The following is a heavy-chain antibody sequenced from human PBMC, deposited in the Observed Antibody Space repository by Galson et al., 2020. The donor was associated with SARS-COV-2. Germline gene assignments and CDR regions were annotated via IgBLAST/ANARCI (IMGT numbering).Heavy chain of an antibody. Sequence: SVKVSCKTSGGTFSDHAISWVRQAPGQGLEWVGGIIPFFGAANNALKFEGRVTITADDSTTTVYMELSSLRSGDTAVYYCARAELSGLDYGGNSALGYWGQGTLVTVSS. J-gene: IGHJ4*02. CDR3: ARAELSGLDYGGNSALGY. CDR2: IIPFFGAA. CDR1: GGTFSDHA. V-gene: IGHV1-69*13. D-gene: IGHD4-17*01.